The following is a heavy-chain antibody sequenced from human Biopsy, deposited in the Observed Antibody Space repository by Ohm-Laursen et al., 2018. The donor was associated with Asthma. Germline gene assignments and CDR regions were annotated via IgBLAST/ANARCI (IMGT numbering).Heavy chain of an antibody. D-gene: IGHD2-21*02. CDR2: ISYDGRNT. CDR1: GFTFDNYT. Sequence: RSLRFSCAACGFTFDNYTMHRARQATGKGLEWVTIISYDGRNTYYADSVEGRFTISRDNSKNTLFLQMSSLRPEETAVYYCARGGLHYYEYYGMDVWGQGTTVTVSS. CDR3: ARGGLHYYEYYGMDV. V-gene: IGHV3-30*04. J-gene: IGHJ6*02.